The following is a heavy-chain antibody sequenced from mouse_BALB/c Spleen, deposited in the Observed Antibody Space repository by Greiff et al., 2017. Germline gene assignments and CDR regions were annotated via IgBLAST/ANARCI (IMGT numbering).Heavy chain of an antibody. CDR2: IYPGDGDT. CDR3: ARGDGNWNY. D-gene: IGHD2-1*01. J-gene: IGHJ2*01. CDR1: GYTFTSYW. Sequence: VQLQQSGAELARPGASVKLSCKASGYTFTSYWMQWVKQRPGQGLEWIGAIYPGDGDTRYTQKFKGKATLTADKSSSTAYMQLSSLASEDSAGYYCARGDGNWNYWGQGTTLTVSS. V-gene: IGHV1-87*01.